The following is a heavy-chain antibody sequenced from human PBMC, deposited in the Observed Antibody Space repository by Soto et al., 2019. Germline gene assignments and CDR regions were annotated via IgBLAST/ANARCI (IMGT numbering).Heavy chain of an antibody. Sequence: LGGSLRLSCAASGFTFSSYGMHWVRQAPGKGLEWVAVISYDGSNKYYADSVKGRFTISRDNSKNSLYLQMNSLRAEDTAVYYCAKDDLAYCGGDCYRVDPWGQGTLVTVSS. CDR2: ISYDGSNK. CDR3: AKDDLAYCGGDCYRVDP. CDR1: GFTFSSYG. J-gene: IGHJ5*02. D-gene: IGHD2-21*02. V-gene: IGHV3-30*18.